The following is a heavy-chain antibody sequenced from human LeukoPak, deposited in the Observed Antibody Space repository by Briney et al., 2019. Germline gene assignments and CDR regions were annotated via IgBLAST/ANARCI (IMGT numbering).Heavy chain of an antibody. CDR1: GGSISSSSYY. J-gene: IGHJ6*02. Sequence: NPSETLSLTCTVSGGSISSSSYYWGWIRQPPGKGLEWIGEINHSGSTNYNPSLKSRVTISVDTSKNQFSLKLSSVTAADTAVYYCARGRGGGEYYYYGMDVWGQGTTVTVSS. D-gene: IGHD4-23*01. CDR2: INHSGST. V-gene: IGHV4-39*07. CDR3: ARGRGGGEYYYYGMDV.